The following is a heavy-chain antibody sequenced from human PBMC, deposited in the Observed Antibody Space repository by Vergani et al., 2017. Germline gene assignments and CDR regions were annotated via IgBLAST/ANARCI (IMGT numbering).Heavy chain of an antibody. V-gene: IGHV4-34*01. J-gene: IGHJ6*03. CDR3: AWGPSLHYYYMDV. CDR1: GGSFSGYY. Sequence: QVQLQQWGAGLLKPSETLSLTCAVYGGSFSGYYWSLIRQPPGKGLEWIGEINHSGSTNYNPSLKSPITISVDTTKNQFSLKLSSVTAADTAVYYCAWGPSLHYYYMDVWGKGTTVTVSS. CDR2: INHSGST.